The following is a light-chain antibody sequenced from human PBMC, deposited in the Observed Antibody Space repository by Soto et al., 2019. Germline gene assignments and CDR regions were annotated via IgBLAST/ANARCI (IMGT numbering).Light chain of an antibody. CDR1: QSLLHSYGYNY. CDR2: LGS. Sequence: DVVLTPSPLSLPGTPGERTSVTCSSRQSLLHSYGYNYLDWYLQKPGQSPQLLIYLGSNRASGVPDRFSGSGSGTDFTLSISTVEAGDVGVYYCMQALQAPITFGQGTRLEI. V-gene: IGKV2-28*01. CDR3: MQALQAPIT. J-gene: IGKJ5*01.